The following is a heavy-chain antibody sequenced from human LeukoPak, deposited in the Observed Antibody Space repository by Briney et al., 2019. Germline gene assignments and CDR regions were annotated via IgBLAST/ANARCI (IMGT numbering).Heavy chain of an antibody. CDR1: GLTFSNNG. J-gene: IGHJ4*02. CDR2: LQFDGSSE. V-gene: IGHV3-30*02. Sequence: PGGSLRLSCAASGLTFSNNGMHWVRQAPGKGLEWVAFLQFDGSSEYYADSVKGRFTISRDNSKNTLYLQMDSLRAEDTAVYYCAKGYGDYARGGGYFDSWGQGTLVTVSS. CDR3: AKGYGDYARGGGYFDS. D-gene: IGHD4-17*01.